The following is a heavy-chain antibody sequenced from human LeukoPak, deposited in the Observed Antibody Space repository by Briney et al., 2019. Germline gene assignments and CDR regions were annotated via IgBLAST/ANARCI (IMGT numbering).Heavy chain of an antibody. CDR1: GGSISSYY. CDR2: IYYSGST. CDR3: ARESGTIAPDSHGFDP. D-gene: IGHD6-13*01. J-gene: IGHJ5*02. V-gene: IGHV4-59*01. Sequence: SETLSLTCTVSGGSISSYYWSWIRQPPGKGLEWIGYIYYSGSTNYNPSLKSRVTISLDTSKNQFSLKLSSVTAADTAVYYCARESGTIAPDSHGFDPWGQGTLVTVSS.